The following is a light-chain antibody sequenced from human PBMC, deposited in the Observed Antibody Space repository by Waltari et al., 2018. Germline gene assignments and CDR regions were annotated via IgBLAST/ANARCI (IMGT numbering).Light chain of an antibody. CDR2: DVS. CDR1: NSDVGGYDY. J-gene: IGLJ2*01. Sequence: QSALTQPASVSGSPGQSITISCTGTNSDVGGYDYVSWYQQHAGQAPKLVIYDVSNRPSGVSNRFSGSKSGNTASLTLAGLQAEDEANYYCNSYSTTSAPVVFGGGTTLTVL. V-gene: IGLV2-14*03. CDR3: NSYSTTSAPVV.